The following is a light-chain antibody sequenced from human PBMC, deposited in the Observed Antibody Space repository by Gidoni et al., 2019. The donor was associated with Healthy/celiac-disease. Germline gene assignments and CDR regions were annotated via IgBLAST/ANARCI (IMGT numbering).Light chain of an antibody. Sequence: DIQMTQSPSSLSASVGARVTITCRASQSISSYLNWYQQKPGKAPKLLIYAASSLQSGVPSRFSGSGSGTDFTLTISSLQPEDFATYYCQQSYSTPRTFXQXTKLEIK. J-gene: IGKJ2*01. V-gene: IGKV1-39*01. CDR1: QSISSY. CDR2: AAS. CDR3: QQSYSTPRT.